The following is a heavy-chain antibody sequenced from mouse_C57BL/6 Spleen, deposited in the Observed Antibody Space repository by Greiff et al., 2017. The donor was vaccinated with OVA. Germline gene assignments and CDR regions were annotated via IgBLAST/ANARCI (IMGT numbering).Heavy chain of an antibody. Sequence: EVMLVESGGGLVKPGGSLKLSCAASGFTFSSYTMSWVRQTPEKRLEWVATISGGGGNNYYPDSVKGRFTISRDNAKNTLYLQMSSLRSEDTALYYCAREPSITTVVADYYAMDYWGQGTSVTVSS. CDR1: GFTFSSYT. CDR3: AREPSITTVVADYYAMDY. V-gene: IGHV5-9*01. CDR2: ISGGGGNN. D-gene: IGHD1-1*01. J-gene: IGHJ4*01.